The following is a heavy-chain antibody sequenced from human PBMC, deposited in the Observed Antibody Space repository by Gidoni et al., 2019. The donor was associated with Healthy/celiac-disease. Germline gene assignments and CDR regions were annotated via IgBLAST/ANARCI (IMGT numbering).Heavy chain of an antibody. Sequence: QITLKESGPTLVKPTQTLTLTCTFSGFSLSTSGVGVGWIRQPPGKALEWLALMYWDDDKRYSPSLKSRLTITKDNYKNQGVLTMTNMDPVDTATYYCAHRPVVVMGDAFDIWGQGTMVTVSS. D-gene: IGHD3-22*01. J-gene: IGHJ3*02. CDR1: GFSLSTSGVG. V-gene: IGHV2-5*02. CDR2: MYWDDDK. CDR3: AHRPVVVMGDAFDI.